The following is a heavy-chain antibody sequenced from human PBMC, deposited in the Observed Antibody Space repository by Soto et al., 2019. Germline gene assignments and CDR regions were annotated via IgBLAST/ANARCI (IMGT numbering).Heavy chain of an antibody. V-gene: IGHV3-30-3*01. D-gene: IGHD4-4*01. J-gene: IGHJ2*01. CDR3: ARPLWRDDYNWGYFDL. CDR2: ISYDGSNK. Sequence: QVQLVESGGGVVQPGRSLRLSCAASGFTFSSYAMHWVRQAPGQGLEWVAVISYDGSNKYYADSVKGRFTISRDNSKNTLFLQINSLRAEDTAVYYCARPLWRDDYNWGYFDLWGRGTLVTVSS. CDR1: GFTFSSYA.